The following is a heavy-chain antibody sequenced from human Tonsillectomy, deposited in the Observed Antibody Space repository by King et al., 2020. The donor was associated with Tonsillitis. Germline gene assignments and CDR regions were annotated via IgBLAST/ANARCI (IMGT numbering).Heavy chain of an antibody. J-gene: IGHJ3*02. CDR3: ARANYDSSGYYYESFDI. CDR1: GYTFTSLD. CDR2: MNPDNDNT. V-gene: IGHV1-8*01. Sequence: QLVQSGAEVKKPGASVKVSCKASGYTFTSLDINWVRQAPGQGLEWMGWMNPDNDNTGYAQKFQGRVSMTRNTSIDTAYMELRSLRSEDTAMYYCARANYDSSGYYYESFDIWGQGTMVTVSS. D-gene: IGHD3-22*01.